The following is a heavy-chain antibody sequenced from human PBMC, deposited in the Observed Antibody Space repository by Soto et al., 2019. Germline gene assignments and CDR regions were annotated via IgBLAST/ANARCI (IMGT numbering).Heavy chain of an antibody. Sequence: PSETLSLTCTVSGGSISSGGYYWSWIRQHPGKGLEWIGYIYYSGSTYYNPSLKSRVTISVDTSKNQFSLKLSSVTAADTAVYYCARELGFYYYYGMDVWGQGTTVTVS. J-gene: IGHJ6*02. CDR2: IYYSGST. D-gene: IGHD3-3*02. V-gene: IGHV4-31*03. CDR1: GGSISSGGYY. CDR3: ARELGFYYYYGMDV.